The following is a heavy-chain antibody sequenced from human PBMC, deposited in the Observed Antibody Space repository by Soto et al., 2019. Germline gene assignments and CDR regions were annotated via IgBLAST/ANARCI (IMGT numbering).Heavy chain of an antibody. CDR3: ARHFLGHSRSLDF. V-gene: IGHV4-31*03. CDR2: IHSSGGS. Sequence: SETLSLTCTVSGGSIGSGNYYWNWVRQVPGKALEWIGYIHSSGGSYYTPSLNSRVVISLDASNNRSSLHLSSLAAADTAVYYCARHFLGHSRSLDFWGQGTLVTVSS. J-gene: IGHJ4*02. CDR1: GGSIGSGNYY. D-gene: IGHD6-13*01.